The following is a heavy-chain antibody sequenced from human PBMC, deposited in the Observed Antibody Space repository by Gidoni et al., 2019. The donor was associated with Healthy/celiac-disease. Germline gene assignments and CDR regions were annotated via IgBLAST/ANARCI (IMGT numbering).Heavy chain of an antibody. V-gene: IGHV3-30*18. D-gene: IGHD4-17*01. J-gene: IGHJ4*02. CDR3: AKGMTTVTTTHFDY. Sequence: QVQLVESGGGVVQPGRSLRLSCAASGFTFSSYGMHWVRQAPGKGLEWVAVISYDGSNKYYADSVKGRFTISRGNSKNTLYLQMNSLRAEDTAVYYCAKGMTTVTTTHFDYWGQGTLVTVSS. CDR2: ISYDGSNK. CDR1: GFTFSSYG.